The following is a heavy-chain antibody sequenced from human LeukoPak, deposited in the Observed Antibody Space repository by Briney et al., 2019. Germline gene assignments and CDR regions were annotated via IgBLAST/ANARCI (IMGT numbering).Heavy chain of an antibody. CDR3: AREAYYDSSGYASNFDY. V-gene: IGHV3-48*01. D-gene: IGHD3-22*01. Sequence: GSLRLSCAASGFTFSRYSMNWVRQAPGKGLEWVSYISSSSSTISYADSVKGRFTISRDNAKNSLYLQLNSLRAEDTAVYYCAREAYYDSSGYASNFDYWGQGTLVTVSS. CDR2: ISSSSSTI. J-gene: IGHJ4*02. CDR1: GFTFSRYS.